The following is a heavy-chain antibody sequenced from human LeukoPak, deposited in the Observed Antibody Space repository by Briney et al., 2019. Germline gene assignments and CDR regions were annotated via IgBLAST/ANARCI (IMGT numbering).Heavy chain of an antibody. CDR3: ARAVGPFDI. V-gene: IGHV3-33*01. CDR2: IWYDGSIK. J-gene: IGHJ3*02. CDR1: GFTFSTYG. D-gene: IGHD3-16*01. Sequence: GGSLRLSCAASGFTFSTYGMHWVRQAPGKGLEWVAVIWYDGSIKYYADSVKGRFTISRDDSKNTLYLQMNSLRAEDTAVYYCARAVGPFDIWGQGTIVIVSS.